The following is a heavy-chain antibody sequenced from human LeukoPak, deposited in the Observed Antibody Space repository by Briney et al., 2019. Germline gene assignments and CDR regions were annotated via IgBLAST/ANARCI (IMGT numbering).Heavy chain of an antibody. CDR3: AKGKTVTQRVIKAFDI. D-gene: IGHD2/OR15-2a*01. CDR1: GFTFDDYA. CDR2: ISWNSGSI. Sequence: GGSLRLSCAASGFTFDDYAMHWVRHAPGKGLEWVSGISWNSGSIGYADSVKGRFTISRDNAKNSLYLQMNSLRAEDTALYYCAKGKTVTQRVIKAFDIWGQGTMVTVSS. J-gene: IGHJ3*02. V-gene: IGHV3-9*01.